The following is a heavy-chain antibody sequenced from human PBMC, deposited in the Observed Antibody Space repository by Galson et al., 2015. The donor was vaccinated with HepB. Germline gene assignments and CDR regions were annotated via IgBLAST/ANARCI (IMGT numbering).Heavy chain of an antibody. V-gene: IGHV4-61*01. D-gene: IGHD5-18*01. CDR2: IYYSGRT. CDR3: AREKIQLSLGYFDL. Sequence: SETLSLTCTVSGGSVSSGSYYWSWIRQPPGKGLEWIGYIYYSGRTNYNPSLKSRVTMSVDTSKNQFSLKLSSVTAADTAVYYCAREKIQLSLGYFDLWGRGTLVTVSS. CDR1: GGSVSSGSYY. J-gene: IGHJ2*01.